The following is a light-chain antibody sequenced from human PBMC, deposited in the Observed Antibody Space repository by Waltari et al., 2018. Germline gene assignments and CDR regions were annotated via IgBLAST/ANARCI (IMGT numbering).Light chain of an antibody. Sequence: QSALTQPASVSGSRGQSITLSCTGSSSDIVSYNVGSWYQHHPGKAPKLLIYGVHNRPSGVSNRFSGSKSGNTASLTISGLQAEDEADYYCSSYAGSVVFGGGTKLTVL. J-gene: IGLJ3*02. CDR2: GVH. CDR3: SSYAGSVV. CDR1: SSDIVSYNV. V-gene: IGLV2-23*02.